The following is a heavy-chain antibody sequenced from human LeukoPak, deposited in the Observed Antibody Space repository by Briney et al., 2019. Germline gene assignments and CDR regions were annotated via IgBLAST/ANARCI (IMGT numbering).Heavy chain of an antibody. Sequence: SETLSLTCAVYGGSFSGYYWSWIRQPPGKGLEWIGEINHSGSTNYNPSLKSRVTISVDTSKNQFSLKLSSVTAADTAVYYCARHVGYIVLMVYVNDYGMDVWGQGTTVTVSS. CDR3: ARHVGYIVLMVYVNDYGMDV. D-gene: IGHD2-8*01. J-gene: IGHJ6*02. CDR2: INHSGST. V-gene: IGHV4-34*01. CDR1: GGSFSGYY.